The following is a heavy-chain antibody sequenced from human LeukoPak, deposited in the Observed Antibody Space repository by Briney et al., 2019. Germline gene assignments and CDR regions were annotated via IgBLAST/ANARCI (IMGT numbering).Heavy chain of an antibody. J-gene: IGHJ4*02. CDR2: ISGSGGST. D-gene: IGHD4-17*01. CDR1: GFTFSSNA. CDR3: AKRSDYGYNGNYFDY. V-gene: IGHV3-23*01. Sequence: PGGSLRLSCAASGFTFSSNAMSWVRQAPGKGLEWVSGISGSGGSTYYADSVKGRFTISRDNSKNTLYLQMNSLRAEDTAVYYCAKRSDYGYNGNYFDYWGQGTPVTVSS.